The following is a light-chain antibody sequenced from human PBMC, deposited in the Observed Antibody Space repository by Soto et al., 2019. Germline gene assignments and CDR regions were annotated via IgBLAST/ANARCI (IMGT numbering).Light chain of an antibody. CDR2: EVN. CDR1: SSDVGGYNY. CDR3: SSYAGNNNLV. Sequence: QSVLTQPPSASESPGQSVTISCTGTSSDVGGYNYVSWYQQHPGKAPKLMIYEVNKRPSGVPDRFSGSKSGNTASLTVSGLQAEDEADYYCSSYAGNNNLVFGGGTKLTVL. V-gene: IGLV2-8*01. J-gene: IGLJ2*01.